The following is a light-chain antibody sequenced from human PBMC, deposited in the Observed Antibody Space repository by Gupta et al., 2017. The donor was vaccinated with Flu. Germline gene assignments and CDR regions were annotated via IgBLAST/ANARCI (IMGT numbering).Light chain of an antibody. CDR3: QQYDSLPWT. J-gene: IGKJ1*01. CDR1: QSGFYSSRSQNF. V-gene: IGKV4-1*01. CDR2: WAS. Sequence: DIVMTQSPYSLTVSLCERATINCLSSQSGFYSSRSQNFLAWYQQKPGHSPKLLISWASTRESGIPDRFSGSGSGTNFTLTISSLQAEDVAIYHCQQYDSLPWTFGQGTKVEIK.